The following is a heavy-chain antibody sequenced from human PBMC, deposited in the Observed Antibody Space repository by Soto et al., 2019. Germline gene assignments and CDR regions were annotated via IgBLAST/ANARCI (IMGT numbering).Heavy chain of an antibody. CDR3: AANYGDYERLDY. Sequence: SVKVSCKASGFTFTSSAVQWVRQARGQRLEWIGWIVVGSGNTNYAQKFQERVTITRDMSTSTAYMELSSLRSEDTAVYYCAANYGDYERLDYWGQGTRVTVSS. V-gene: IGHV1-58*01. CDR1: GFTFTSSA. D-gene: IGHD4-17*01. J-gene: IGHJ4*02. CDR2: IVVGSGNT.